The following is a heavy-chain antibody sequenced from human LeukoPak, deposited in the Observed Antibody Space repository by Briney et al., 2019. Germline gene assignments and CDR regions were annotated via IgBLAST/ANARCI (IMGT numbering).Heavy chain of an antibody. Sequence: GGSLRLSCAASGFTFSNYAMSWVRQAPGKGLEWVSGTSDSGGSTYYADSVKGRFSISRDNAKNSLYLQMNSLRAEDTAVYYCARVRQYYDILTGYYSDYWGQGTLVTVSS. V-gene: IGHV3-23*01. CDR3: ARVRQYYDILTGYYSDY. J-gene: IGHJ4*02. D-gene: IGHD3-9*01. CDR2: TSDSGGST. CDR1: GFTFSNYA.